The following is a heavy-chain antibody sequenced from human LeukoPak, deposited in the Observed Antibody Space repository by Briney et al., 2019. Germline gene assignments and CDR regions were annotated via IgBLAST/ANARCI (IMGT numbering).Heavy chain of an antibody. J-gene: IGHJ4*02. D-gene: IGHD6-6*01. Sequence: SETLSLTCTVSGGSISSSSYYWGWIRQPPGKGLEWIGSIYYSGSTYYNPSLKSRVTISVDTSKNQFSLKLSSVTAADTAVYYCARQAKIAARRGSFDYWGQGTLVTVSS. CDR2: IYYSGST. CDR3: ARQAKIAARRGSFDY. V-gene: IGHV4-39*01. CDR1: GGSISSSSYY.